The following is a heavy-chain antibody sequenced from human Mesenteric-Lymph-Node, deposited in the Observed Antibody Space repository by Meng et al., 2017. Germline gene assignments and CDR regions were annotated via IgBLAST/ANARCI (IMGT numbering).Heavy chain of an antibody. V-gene: IGHV3-23*04. D-gene: IGHD4-23*01. CDR2: ISGSGVSI. CDR1: GFTFNSYT. Sequence: EVQLVESGGGLVQPGGSLRLACAASGFTFNSYTMSWVRQALGKGLAWVSTISGSGVSIYYADSVKGRFTISRDNSKNTLYLQMDSLRAEDTAVYYCAKDLATVADWGQGTLVTVSS. CDR3: AKDLATVAD. J-gene: IGHJ4*02.